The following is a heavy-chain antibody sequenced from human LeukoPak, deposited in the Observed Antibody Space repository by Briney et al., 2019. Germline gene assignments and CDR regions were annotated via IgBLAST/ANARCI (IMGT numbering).Heavy chain of an antibody. J-gene: IGHJ4*02. V-gene: IGHV4-34*01. CDR3: ARARIYYDFWSGTSYFDY. Sequence: SETLSLTCAVYGGSFSGYYWSWIRQPPGEGLEWIGEINHSGSTNYNPSLKSRVTISVDTSKNQFSLKLSSVTAADTAVYYCARARIYYDFWSGTSYFDYWGQGTLVTVSS. CDR1: GGSFSGYY. CDR2: INHSGST. D-gene: IGHD3-3*01.